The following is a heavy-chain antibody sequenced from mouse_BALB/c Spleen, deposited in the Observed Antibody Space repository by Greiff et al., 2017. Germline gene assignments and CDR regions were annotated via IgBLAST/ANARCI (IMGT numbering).Heavy chain of an antibody. CDR3: ARQSLGYAMDY. J-gene: IGHJ4*01. CDR2: ISNGGGST. Sequence: EVQLQESGGGLVQPGGSLKLSCAASGFTFSSYTMSWVRQTPEKRLEWVAYISNGGGSTYYPDTVKGRFTISRDNAKNTLYLQMSSLKSEDTAMYYCARQSLGYAMDYWGQGTSVTVSS. V-gene: IGHV5-12-2*01. CDR1: GFTFSSYT. D-gene: IGHD6-5*01.